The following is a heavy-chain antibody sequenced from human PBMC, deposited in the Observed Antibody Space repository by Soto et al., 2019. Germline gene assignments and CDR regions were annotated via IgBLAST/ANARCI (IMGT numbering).Heavy chain of an antibody. CDR1: GFIFTNYW. CDR3: TSATSSRWAPGGFMKD. J-gene: IGHJ4*02. V-gene: IGHV3-7*03. Sequence: EVQLVESGGDLVQPGGSLRLSCAASGFIFTNYWMSWVRQAPGKGLEWVANVKQDGSVKRYVDSVKGRFTISRDNAKNSVYLQMNSLRVDDTAVYYCTSATSSRWAPGGFMKDWGQGNLVTVSS. D-gene: IGHD2-15*01. CDR2: VKQDGSVK.